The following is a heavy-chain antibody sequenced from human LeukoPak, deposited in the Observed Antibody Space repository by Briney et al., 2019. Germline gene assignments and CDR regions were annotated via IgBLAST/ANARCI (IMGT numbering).Heavy chain of an antibody. Sequence: GESLKISCKGSGYSFTNYWIGWVRQMPGKGLEWMGIIYPGDSGTRYSPSFQGQVTISADKSISTAYLQWSSLKASDTAMYYCARQEYCSGGSCYTWFDPWGQGTLVTVSS. D-gene: IGHD2-15*01. CDR1: GYSFTNYW. V-gene: IGHV5-51*01. CDR3: ARQEYCSGGSCYTWFDP. CDR2: IYPGDSGT. J-gene: IGHJ5*02.